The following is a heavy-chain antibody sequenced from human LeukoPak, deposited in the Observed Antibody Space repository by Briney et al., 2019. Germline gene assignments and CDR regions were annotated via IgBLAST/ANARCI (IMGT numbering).Heavy chain of an antibody. D-gene: IGHD3-22*01. CDR1: GVSISSSSYY. CDR3: ARGRTYYYDSSGYPIFSFDY. CDR2: IYYSGST. Sequence: SETLSLTCTVSGVSISSSSYYWSWIRQPPGKGLEWIGYIYYSGSTNYNPSLKSRVTISVDTSKNQFSLKLSSVTAADTAVYYCARGRTYYYDSSGYPIFSFDYWGQGTLVTVSS. J-gene: IGHJ4*02. V-gene: IGHV4-61*01.